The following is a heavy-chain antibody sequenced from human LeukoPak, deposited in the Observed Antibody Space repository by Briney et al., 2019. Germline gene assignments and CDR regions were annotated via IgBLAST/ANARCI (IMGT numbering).Heavy chain of an antibody. CDR1: GGSISSHY. V-gene: IGHV4-59*11. CDR2: IYYSGST. CDR3: AREGGAARLIDY. D-gene: IGHD6-6*01. Sequence: SETLSLTCTVSGGSISSHYWSWIRQPPGKGLEWIGYIYYSGSTNYNPSLKSRVTISVDTSKNQFSLKLSSVTAADTAVYYCAREGGAARLIDYWGQGTLVTVSS. J-gene: IGHJ4*02.